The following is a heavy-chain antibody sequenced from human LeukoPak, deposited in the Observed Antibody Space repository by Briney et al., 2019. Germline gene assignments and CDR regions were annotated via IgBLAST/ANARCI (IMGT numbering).Heavy chain of an antibody. V-gene: IGHV1-8*03. J-gene: IGHJ4*02. CDR1: GYTFTSLD. D-gene: IGHD2-15*01. Sequence: ASVKVSCKTSGYTFTSLDINWVRQATGQGLEWMGWINPNSGHRGYAQQFQGRVTITRDTSIRTAYMELTNLRSGDTAVYYCARVDGSPDYWGQGTLVTVSS. CDR3: ARVDGSPDY. CDR2: INPNSGHR.